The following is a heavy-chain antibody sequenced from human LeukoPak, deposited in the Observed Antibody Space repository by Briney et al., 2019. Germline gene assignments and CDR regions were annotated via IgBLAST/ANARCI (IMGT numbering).Heavy chain of an antibody. CDR2: MNPNSGNT. J-gene: IGHJ6*02. CDR3: ARGRNDFWSGYGYYYYGMDV. V-gene: IGHV1-8*01. CDR1: GYTFTSYD. Sequence: GASVKVSCKASGYTFTSYDINWVRRATGQGLEWMGWMNPNSGNTGYAQKFQGRVTMTRSTSISTAYMELSSLRSEDTAVYYCARGRNDFWSGYGYYYYGMDVWGQGTTVTVSS. D-gene: IGHD3-3*01.